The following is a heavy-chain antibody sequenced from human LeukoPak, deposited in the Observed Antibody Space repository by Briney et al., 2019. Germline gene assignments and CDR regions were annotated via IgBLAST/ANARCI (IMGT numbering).Heavy chain of an antibody. CDR2: INHSGST. CDR1: DGSFSGYY. J-gene: IGHJ4*02. D-gene: IGHD3-10*01. V-gene: IGHV4-34*01. Sequence: SETLSLTCIVSDGSFSGYYWIWIRQPPGKGLEWIGEINHSGSTNYNPSLKSRVTISVDTSKSQFSLKLNSVTAADTAVYYCARHKAYGSGSYSPYYFDYWGQGTQVTVSS. CDR3: ARHKAYGSGSYSPYYFDY.